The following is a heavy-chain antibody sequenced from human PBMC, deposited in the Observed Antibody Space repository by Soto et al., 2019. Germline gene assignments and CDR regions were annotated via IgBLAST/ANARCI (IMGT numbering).Heavy chain of an antibody. D-gene: IGHD3-10*01. CDR3: AKGRGGSWSLTPRVDL. V-gene: IGHV3-23*01. Sequence: EVQLLESGGGLVQPGGSLRLSCAASGFTFNNYAMTWVRQAPGKGLEWVSAISGGGDTTSYADSVKGRFTVSRDGSKNTLYLQMSSLRAEDTALYYCAKGRGGSWSLTPRVDLWGQGTLVTVSP. J-gene: IGHJ4*02. CDR2: ISGGGDTT. CDR1: GFTFNNYA.